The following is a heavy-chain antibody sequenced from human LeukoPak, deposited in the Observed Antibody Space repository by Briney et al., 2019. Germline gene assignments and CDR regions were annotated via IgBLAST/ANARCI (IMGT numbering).Heavy chain of an antibody. CDR1: GGSISNYF. J-gene: IGHJ4*02. CDR2: IHYSGST. CDR3: ARGQADIVATMKY. V-gene: IGHV4-59*01. Sequence: PSETLSLTCTVPGGSISNYFRNWIRQPPGKGLEWIGFIHYSGSTNYNPSLKSRVAISVGTSNNQFSLKLSSVTAADAAVYFCARGQADIVATMKYWGQGTLVTVSS. D-gene: IGHD5-12*01.